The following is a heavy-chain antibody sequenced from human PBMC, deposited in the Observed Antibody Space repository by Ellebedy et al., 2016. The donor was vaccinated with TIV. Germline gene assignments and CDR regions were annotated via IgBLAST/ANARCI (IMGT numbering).Heavy chain of an antibody. CDR2: VFYSGSP. V-gene: IGHV4-39*07. CDR3: AREGLDGYNFFDY. J-gene: IGHJ4*02. D-gene: IGHD5-24*01. Sequence: SETLSLTCTVSGGSIRSSNYFWGWIRQPPGKGLEWIWSVFYSGSPYYNPSLKSRVTMSVDTSNNQFSLKLSSVTAADTAVYYCAREGLDGYNFFDYWGQGTLVTVSS. CDR1: GGSIRSSNYF.